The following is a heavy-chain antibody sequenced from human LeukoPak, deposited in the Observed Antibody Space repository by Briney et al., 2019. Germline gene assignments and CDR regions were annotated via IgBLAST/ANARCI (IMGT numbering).Heavy chain of an antibody. V-gene: IGHV3-30*01. CDR1: GFTFIDFP. J-gene: IGHJ4*02. D-gene: IGHD3-22*01. Sequence: PGRSLRLSCTASGFTFIDFPMHWVRPAPGKALEWVAVISHYGKTKYHAESVKGRFTISRDNSKNTVYLQMNSLRLEDTAVYYCARDPDYYDSSGFDYWGEGTLVTVSS. CDR2: ISHYGKTK. CDR3: ARDPDYYDSSGFDY.